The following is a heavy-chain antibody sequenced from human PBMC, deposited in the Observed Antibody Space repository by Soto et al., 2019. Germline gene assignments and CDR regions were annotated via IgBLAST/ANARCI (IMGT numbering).Heavy chain of an antibody. CDR2: IFPLFRTP. Sequence: QVQLVQSGAEMQEPGSSVKVSCKTSGGTFSSSAISWLRQAPGQGLEWMGGIFPLFRTPDYAQKFQGRVTIAADESTSTAYMELSSLRSEDTAVYYCARDNDRLQLGGNYYYILDVWGQGPTITVSS. CDR1: GGTFSSSA. V-gene: IGHV1-69*12. J-gene: IGHJ6*02. D-gene: IGHD4-4*01. CDR3: ARDNDRLQLGGNYYYILDV.